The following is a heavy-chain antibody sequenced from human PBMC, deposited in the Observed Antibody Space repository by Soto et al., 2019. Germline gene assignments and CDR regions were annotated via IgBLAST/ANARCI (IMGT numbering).Heavy chain of an antibody. Sequence: QVQLVQSGAEVKKPGSSVKVSCKASGGTFSSYAISWVRQAPGQGLEWMGGIIPIFGTANYAQKFQGRVTITADEXTXTXXMELSSLRSEDTAVYYCARVGTMIVGDYYYYGMDVWGQGTTVTVSS. V-gene: IGHV1-69*12. D-gene: IGHD3-22*01. CDR2: IIPIFGTA. J-gene: IGHJ6*02. CDR1: GGTFSSYA. CDR3: ARVGTMIVGDYYYYGMDV.